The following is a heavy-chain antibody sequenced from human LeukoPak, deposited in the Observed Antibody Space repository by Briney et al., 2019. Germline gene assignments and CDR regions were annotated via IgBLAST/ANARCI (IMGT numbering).Heavy chain of an antibody. D-gene: IGHD6-19*01. CDR3: ARVPGSSGWTYYFDY. V-gene: IGHV3-48*03. J-gene: IGHJ4*02. CDR1: GFTFSSYE. CDR2: IRSSDNTI. Sequence: GGSLRLSCAASGFTFSSYEMNWVRQAPGKGLEWVSYIRSSDNTIYYADSVKGRFTISRDNAKNSLSLQMNSLRGEDTAVYYCARVPGSSGWTYYFDYWGQGTLSLSPQ.